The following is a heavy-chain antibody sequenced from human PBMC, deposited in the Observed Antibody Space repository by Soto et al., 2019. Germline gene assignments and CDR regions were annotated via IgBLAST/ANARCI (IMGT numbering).Heavy chain of an antibody. D-gene: IGHD1-1*01. CDR2: FIPILVIA. CDR3: ARDKYDTKYYFDY. CDR1: GYTLTELS. J-gene: IGHJ4*02. V-gene: IGHV1-69*04. Sequence: SVKVSCKVSGYTLTELSMHWVRQAPGQGLEWLGRFIPILVIANYAQKFQGRVTITADKSTSTAYMELSSLSFEDTAVYYCARDKYDTKYYFDYWGQGTLVTVSS.